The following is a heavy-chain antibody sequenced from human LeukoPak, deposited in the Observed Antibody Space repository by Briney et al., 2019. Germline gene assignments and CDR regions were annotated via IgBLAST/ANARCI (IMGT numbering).Heavy chain of an antibody. CDR2: INSDGSST. J-gene: IGHJ3*02. V-gene: IGHV3-74*01. CDR1: GFTFSSYW. CDR3: ARVLTRGRDAFDI. Sequence: GGSLRLSCAASGFTFSSYWMHWVRQAPGKGLVWVSRINSDGSSTSYADSVKGRFTISRDNAKNTLHLQMNSLRDEDTAVYYCARVLTRGRDAFDIWGRGTMVTVSS. D-gene: IGHD3-9*01.